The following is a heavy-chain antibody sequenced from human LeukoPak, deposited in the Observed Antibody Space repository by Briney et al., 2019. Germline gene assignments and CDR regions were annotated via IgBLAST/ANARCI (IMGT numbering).Heavy chain of an antibody. Sequence: AGGSLRLSCAASGFTFSNYALNWVRQAPGKGLEWVSGISNSGGTTYYADSVKGRFTISRDNSKNTLYLQMNSLRAEDTAVCYCAKSGCSSTSCYSILSGWLDPWGQGTLVTVSS. CDR2: ISNSGGTT. CDR1: GFTFSNYA. J-gene: IGHJ5*02. V-gene: IGHV3-23*01. D-gene: IGHD2-2*02. CDR3: AKSGCSSTSCYSILSGWLDP.